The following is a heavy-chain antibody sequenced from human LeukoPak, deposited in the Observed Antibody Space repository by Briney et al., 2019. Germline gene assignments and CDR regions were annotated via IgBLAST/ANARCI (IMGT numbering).Heavy chain of an antibody. D-gene: IGHD6-13*01. CDR1: GFTFSSYS. CDR2: ISSSSSYI. J-gene: IGHJ1*01. V-gene: IGHV3-21*01. CDR3: ARDWPTIAAAGTIPEYFQH. Sequence: GGSLRLSCAASGFTFSSYSMNWVRQAPGKGLEWVSSISSSSSYIYYADSVKGRFTISKDNAKNSLYLQMNSLRAEDTAVYYCARDWPTIAAAGTIPEYFQHWGQGTLVTVSS.